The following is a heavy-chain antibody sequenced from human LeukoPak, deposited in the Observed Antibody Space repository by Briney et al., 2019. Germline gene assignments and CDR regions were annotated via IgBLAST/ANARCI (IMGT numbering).Heavy chain of an antibody. CDR1: GFTFSSYA. CDR2: ISYDGSNK. CDR3: ASPVAGITRRSATAILIDY. J-gene: IGHJ4*02. Sequence: GGSLRLSCAASGFTFSSYAMHWVRQAPGKGLEWVAVISYDGSNKYYADSVKGRFTISRDNSKNTLYLQMNSLRAEDTAVYYCASPVAGITRRSATAILIDYWGQGTLVTVSS. V-gene: IGHV3-30-3*01. D-gene: IGHD2-21*02.